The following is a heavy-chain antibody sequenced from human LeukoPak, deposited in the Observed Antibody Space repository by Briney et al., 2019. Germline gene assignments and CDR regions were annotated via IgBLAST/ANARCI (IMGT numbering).Heavy chain of an antibody. D-gene: IGHD4-17*01. J-gene: IGHJ5*02. V-gene: IGHV4-38-2*02. CDR1: GYSISSGYY. CDR3: AREFDYEGVDP. CDR2: IYHSGST. Sequence: ASETLSLTCTVSGYSISSGYYWGWIRQPPGKWLEWIGSIYHSGSTYYSPSLKSRVTISVDTSKNQFSLELSSLTAADTAVYYCAREFDYEGVDPWGQGTLVTVSS.